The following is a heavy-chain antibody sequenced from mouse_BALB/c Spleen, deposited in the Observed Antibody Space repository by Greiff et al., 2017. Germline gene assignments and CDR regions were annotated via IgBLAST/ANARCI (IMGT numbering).Heavy chain of an antibody. V-gene: IGHV1-87*01. CDR2: IYPGDGDT. J-gene: IGHJ2*01. Sequence: QVQLQQPGAELVKPGASVKLSCKASGYTFTSYWMQWVKQRPGQGLEWIGAIYPGDGDTRYTQKFKGKATLTADKSSSTAYMQLSSLASEDSAVYYCARWRGSYYGFDYWGQGTTLTVSS. D-gene: IGHD1-1*01. CDR1: GYTFTSYW. CDR3: ARWRGSYYGFDY.